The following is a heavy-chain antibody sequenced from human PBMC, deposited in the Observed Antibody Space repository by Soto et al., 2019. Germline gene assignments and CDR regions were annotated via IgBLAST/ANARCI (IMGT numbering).Heavy chain of an antibody. CDR3: ARSAIPRGGWFRP. D-gene: IGHD2-21*01. CDR2: IYASGST. Sequence: SETLSLTCNVSDDSLSTYYWIWIRQPAGKGLEWIGRIYASGSTNYNPSLKGRVSMSVDTSKKQFSLRMISVTAADTAMYYCARSAIPRGGWFRPWGQGVLVTVSS. J-gene: IGHJ5*02. CDR1: DDSLSTYY. V-gene: IGHV4-4*07.